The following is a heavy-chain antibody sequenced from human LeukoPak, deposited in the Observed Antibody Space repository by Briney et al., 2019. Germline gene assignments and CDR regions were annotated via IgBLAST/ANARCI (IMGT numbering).Heavy chain of an antibody. CDR3: AKIRYYYDSSGYLGYFQH. CDR2: ISGSGGST. V-gene: IGHV3-23*01. D-gene: IGHD3-22*01. CDR1: GFTFSSYA. Sequence: GSLRLSCAASGFTFSSYAMSWVRQAPGKGLEWVSAISGSGGSTYYADSVKGRFTISRDNSKNTLYLQMNSLRAEDTAVYYCAKIRYYYDSSGYLGYFQHWGQGTLVTVSS. J-gene: IGHJ1*01.